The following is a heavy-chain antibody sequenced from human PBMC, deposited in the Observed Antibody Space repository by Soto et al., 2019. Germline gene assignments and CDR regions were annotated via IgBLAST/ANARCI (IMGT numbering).Heavy chain of an antibody. CDR2: VYYSGST. CDR3: ARVPAEHSWYDP. D-gene: IGHD6-19*01. J-gene: IGHJ5*02. V-gene: IGHV4-59*01. Sequence: SETLSLTCTVSGGSIFISYWTWIRQPPGKGLEWIGNVYYSGSTNYNPSLKSRITISVDTSKKQFSLNLSSVTAADTAVYYCARVPAEHSWYDPWGQG. CDR1: GGSIFISY.